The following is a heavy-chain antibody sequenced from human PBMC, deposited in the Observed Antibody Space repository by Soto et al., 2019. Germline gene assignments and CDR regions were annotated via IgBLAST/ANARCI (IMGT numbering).Heavy chain of an antibody. D-gene: IGHD6-13*01. V-gene: IGHV1-69*02. CDR1: GGTFSSYT. CDR2: IVPILGIA. CDR3: AKGTGIAAAAEFDY. J-gene: IGHJ4*02. Sequence: GASVKVSCKASGGTFSSYTISWVRQAPGQGLEWMGRIVPILGIANYAQKFQGRVTITADKSTSTAYMELSSLRSEDKAVYYCAKGTGIAAAAEFDYWGQGTLVTVSS.